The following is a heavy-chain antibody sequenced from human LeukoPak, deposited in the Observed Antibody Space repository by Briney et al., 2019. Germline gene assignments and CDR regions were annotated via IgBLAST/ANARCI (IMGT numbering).Heavy chain of an antibody. CDR3: ARDFSSGWPNFDY. CDR1: GGTFSSYA. CDR2: IIPIFDSA. Sequence: ASVKVSCKASGGTFSSYAISWVRQAPGQGLEWMGGIIPIFDSANYAQKFQGRVTITADESTSTAYMELSSLRSEDTAVYYCARDFSSGWPNFDYWGQGALVTVSS. J-gene: IGHJ4*02. V-gene: IGHV1-69*13. D-gene: IGHD3-3*01.